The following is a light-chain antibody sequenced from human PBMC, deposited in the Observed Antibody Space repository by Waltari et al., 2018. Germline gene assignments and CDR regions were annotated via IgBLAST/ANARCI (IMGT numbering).Light chain of an antibody. CDR3: MQSTQWPRT. CDR1: QSLIHSDGNTY. CDR2: KVS. Sequence: DVVMTQSPLSLPVTLGQPASIPCRSSQSLIHSDGNTYLNWFQPRPGQSPRRLIYKVSKRESGVPDRFSGSGSGTDFTLKISRVEAEDVGFYYCMQSTQWPRTFGQGTKVEIK. V-gene: IGKV2-30*02. J-gene: IGKJ1*01.